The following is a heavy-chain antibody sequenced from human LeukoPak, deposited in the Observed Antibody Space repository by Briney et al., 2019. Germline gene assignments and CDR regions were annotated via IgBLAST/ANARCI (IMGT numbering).Heavy chain of an antibody. V-gene: IGHV3-30*02. Sequence: GGSLRLSCAASGFTFSSYGMHWVRQTPGKGLEWVTFIRSDGSNKYYADSVKGRFTISRDNSKNTLYLQMNSLRAEDTAVYSCAKDGFVPPPHTRRSGRPYYYDDWGQGTLVTVSS. CDR1: GFTFSSYG. CDR2: IRSDGSNK. D-gene: IGHD3-10*01. CDR3: AKDGFVPPPHTRRSGRPYYYDD. J-gene: IGHJ4*02.